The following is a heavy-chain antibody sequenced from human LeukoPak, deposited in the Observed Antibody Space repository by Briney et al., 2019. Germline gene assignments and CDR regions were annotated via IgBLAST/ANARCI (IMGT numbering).Heavy chain of an antibody. CDR1: GGSISSHY. D-gene: IGHD3-16*01. CDR3: ARDSTMQLGAFDF. J-gene: IGHJ3*01. CDR2: IYYSGRT. V-gene: IGHV4-59*11. Sequence: PSEILSLTCSVSGGSISSHYWSWIRQPPGKGLEWIGYIYYSGRTNYSPSLKSRVTISVDTSRNKFSLKLTSVTAADTAVYYCARDSTMQLGAFDFWGQGTMVTVSS.